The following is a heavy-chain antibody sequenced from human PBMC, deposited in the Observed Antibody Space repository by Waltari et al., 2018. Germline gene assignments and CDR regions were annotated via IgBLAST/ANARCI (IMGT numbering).Heavy chain of an antibody. V-gene: IGHV4-4*02. CDR1: GARLMRSNW. CDR3: ARRSSSYEH. Sequence: QVQLQESGPGLVKPSGTLSLTCVVSGARLMRSNWWNWVRQSPGKGLEWIGETYYTGSTNYNPSLQSRVTISVDNSKNEFSLRLTSVTAADTAVYYCARRSSSYEHWGQGTLVTVSS. D-gene: IGHD3-10*01. CDR2: TYYTGST. J-gene: IGHJ4*02.